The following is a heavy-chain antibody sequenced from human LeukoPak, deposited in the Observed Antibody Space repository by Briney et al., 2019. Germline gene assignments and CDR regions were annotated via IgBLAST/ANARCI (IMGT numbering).Heavy chain of an antibody. D-gene: IGHD5-18*01. CDR3: AKMLSAMVNSLFDY. CDR1: GFTFSSYA. J-gene: IGHJ4*02. Sequence: GGSLGLSCPASGFTFSSYAMSWVRQAPGKGLEWVSSISDSGSGTYYADSVKGRFTISRDNSKNTLYLQMNNLRAEDTAVYYCAKMLSAMVNSLFDYWGQGTLVTVSS. V-gene: IGHV3-23*01. CDR2: ISDSGSGT.